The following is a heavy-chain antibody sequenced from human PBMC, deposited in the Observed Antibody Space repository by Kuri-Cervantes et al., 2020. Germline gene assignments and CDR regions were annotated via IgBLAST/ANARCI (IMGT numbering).Heavy chain of an antibody. J-gene: IGHJ4*02. CDR1: GDSVNSGSNY. CDR2: IYYSGST. CDR3: AREDIMSSAPTN. D-gene: IGHD2-15*01. Sequence: ESLKISCTVSGDSVNSGSNYWSWIRQPAGKGLEWIGYIYYSGSTYYNPSLKSRVPISVDTSKNQFSLKLSSVTAADTAVYYCAREDIMSSAPTNWGQGTLVTVSS. V-gene: IGHV4-61*10.